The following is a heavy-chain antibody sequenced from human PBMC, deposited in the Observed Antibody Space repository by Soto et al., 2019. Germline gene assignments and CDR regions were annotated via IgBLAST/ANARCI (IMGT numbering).Heavy chain of an antibody. D-gene: IGHD6-13*01. Sequence: GGSLRLSCAASGFTFSSYSMNWVRQAPGKGLEWVSYISSSSSTIYYADSVKGRFTISRDNTKRSVYVQMNSLRADDTAVYYCVRAIAAAESYWGQGTLVTVSS. CDR3: VRAIAAAESY. V-gene: IGHV3-48*04. CDR1: GFTFSSYS. CDR2: ISSSSSTI. J-gene: IGHJ4*02.